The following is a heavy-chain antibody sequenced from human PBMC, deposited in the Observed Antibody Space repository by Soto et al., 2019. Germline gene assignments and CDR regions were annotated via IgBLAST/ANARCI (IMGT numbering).Heavy chain of an antibody. CDR1: GGSVGSGDYS. CDR2: IRDSGST. Sequence: QVQLQESGPGLVKPSQTLSVTCTVSGGSVGSGDYSWSWIRQHPGKGLEWIGYIRDSGSTYYNPSLEGRVTISVDTSKNQFSLRLRSVTAADTAVYYCARAMANYFDYWGQGTLVTASS. V-gene: IGHV4-31*03. D-gene: IGHD2-8*01. CDR3: ARAMANYFDY. J-gene: IGHJ4*02.